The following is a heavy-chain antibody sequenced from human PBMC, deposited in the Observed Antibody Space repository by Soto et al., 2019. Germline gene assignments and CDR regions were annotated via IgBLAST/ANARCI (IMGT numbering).Heavy chain of an antibody. Sequence: PSETLSLTCTVSGGSISSYYWSWIRQPPGKGLEWIGYISYRGSTNYNPFLKSRVTISVDLSKNQFSLRLSSVTAADTAVYYCARLNLYTAYDWGVVRYFDPWGQGSRVTVSS. CDR3: ARLNLYTAYDWGVVRYFDP. D-gene: IGHD5-12*01. CDR1: GGSISSYY. CDR2: ISYRGST. J-gene: IGHJ5*02. V-gene: IGHV4-59*08.